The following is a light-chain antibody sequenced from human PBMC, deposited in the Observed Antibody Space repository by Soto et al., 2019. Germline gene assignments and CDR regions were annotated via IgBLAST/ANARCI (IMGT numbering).Light chain of an antibody. CDR2: GAS. V-gene: IGKV3-15*01. J-gene: IGKJ1*01. CDR1: QSVSSN. CDR3: QQYNNWPRT. Sequence: EIEMTQSPATLSVSPGERATISCRASQSVSSNLAWYQQKPGQAPRLLIYGASTRATGIPARFSGSGSGTEFTLTISSLQSEDFAVYYCQQYNNWPRTFGQGTRWIS.